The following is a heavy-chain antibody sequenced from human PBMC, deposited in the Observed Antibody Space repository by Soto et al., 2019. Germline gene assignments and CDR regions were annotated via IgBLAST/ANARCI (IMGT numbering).Heavy chain of an antibody. V-gene: IGHV4-59*01. J-gene: IGHJ5*01. CDR2: VYYTGNT. Sequence: ETLSLTCSVSNVSISSSYWNWIRQPPGKGLEWIGFVYYTGNTKYNPSLKSRVTISVDTSRNEFSLRLTSVTTADTAFYFCARDFAGRGPFDPWGPGTLVTVSS. CDR3: ARDFAGRGPFDP. D-gene: IGHD1-26*01. CDR1: NVSISSSY.